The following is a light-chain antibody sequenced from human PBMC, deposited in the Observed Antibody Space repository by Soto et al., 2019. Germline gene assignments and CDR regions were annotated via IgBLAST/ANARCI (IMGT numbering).Light chain of an antibody. Sequence: QSALTQPRSVSGSLGQSVTISCTGTSSDIGAYNYVSWYQHHPGKAPRLMIYDVTKRPSGVPDHFSGSKSGNTASLTISGLQTEDEADYYCSSYTSSSTWVFGGGTKVTVL. CDR2: DVT. CDR1: SSDIGAYNY. CDR3: SSYTSSSTWV. V-gene: IGLV2-11*01. J-gene: IGLJ3*02.